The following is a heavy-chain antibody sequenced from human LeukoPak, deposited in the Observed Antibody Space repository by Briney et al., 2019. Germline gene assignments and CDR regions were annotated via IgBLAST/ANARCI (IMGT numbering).Heavy chain of an antibody. CDR3: ARGYYDSSDYEYFQH. CDR2: INPNSGGT. D-gene: IGHD3-22*01. V-gene: IGHV1-2*02. Sequence: GASVKVSCKASGYTFTTYYIHWVRQAPGQGLEWMGWINPNSGGTNSAQKFQGRVTMTRDTSIITAYMELSRLRSGDTAVYFCARGYYDSSDYEYFQHWGQGTLVTVSS. CDR1: GYTFTTYY. J-gene: IGHJ1*01.